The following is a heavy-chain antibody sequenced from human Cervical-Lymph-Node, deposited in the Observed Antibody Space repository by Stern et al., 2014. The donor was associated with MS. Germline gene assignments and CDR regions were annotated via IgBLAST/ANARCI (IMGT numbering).Heavy chain of an antibody. J-gene: IGHJ4*02. V-gene: IGHV1-69*01. CDR1: GGTFSSYA. CDR3: ASSTTVTNPADY. Sequence: KLVQSGADVKKPGSSVKVSCKASGGTFSSYAISWVRQAPGQGLECMGGIIPIFGTANYAQKFQGRVTITADESTSTAYMELSSLRSEDTAVYYCASSTTVTNPADYWGQGTLVTVSS. D-gene: IGHD4-17*01. CDR2: IIPIFGTA.